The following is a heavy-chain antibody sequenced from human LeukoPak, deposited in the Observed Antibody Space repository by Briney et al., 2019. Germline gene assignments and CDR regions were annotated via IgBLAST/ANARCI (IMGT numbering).Heavy chain of an antibody. Sequence: KPGGSLRLSCAASGFTFSSYGMHWVRQAPVKELEWVAVIWYDGSNKYYADSVKGRFTISRDNSKNTLYLQMNSLRAEDTAVYYCARVLSGSYIDYWGQGTLVTVSS. CDR2: IWYDGSNK. D-gene: IGHD1-26*01. CDR1: GFTFSSYG. J-gene: IGHJ4*02. V-gene: IGHV3-33*01. CDR3: ARVLSGSYIDY.